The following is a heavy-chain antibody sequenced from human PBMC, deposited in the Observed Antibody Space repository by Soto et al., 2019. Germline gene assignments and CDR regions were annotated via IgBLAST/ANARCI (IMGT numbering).Heavy chain of an antibody. CDR2: SIPMFTTS. D-gene: IGHD2-2*01. J-gene: IGHJ4*02. CDR1: GGTFSNYA. Sequence: QVQLVQSGAEVKKPGSSVKVSCKASGGTFSNYAINWVRQAPGLGLEWIGGSIPMFTTSNYAQKFQGRVTITAVVPTSTAFMELSSLRADDTAVYYCASSAYCSGTSCIFDYWGQGTLVTVSS. V-gene: IGHV1-69*01. CDR3: ASSAYCSGTSCIFDY.